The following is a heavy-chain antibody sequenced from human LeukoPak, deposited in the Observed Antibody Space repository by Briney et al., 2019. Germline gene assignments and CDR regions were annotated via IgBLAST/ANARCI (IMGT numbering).Heavy chain of an antibody. Sequence: PGGSLRLSCAASGFTFSSYGMSWVRQAPGKGLEWVSAISGSGGSTYYADSVKGRFTISRDNSKNTLYLQMNSLRAEDTAVYYCAKDASIQLWLRLDYFDYWGQGTLVTVSS. D-gene: IGHD5-18*01. V-gene: IGHV3-23*01. J-gene: IGHJ4*02. CDR1: GFTFSSYG. CDR2: ISGSGGST. CDR3: AKDASIQLWLRLDYFDY.